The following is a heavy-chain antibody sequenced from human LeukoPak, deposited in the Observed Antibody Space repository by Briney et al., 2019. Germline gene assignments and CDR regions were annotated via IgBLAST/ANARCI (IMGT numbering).Heavy chain of an antibody. CDR1: GGSFSGYY. J-gene: IGHJ5*02. CDR3: ARAGYSVNWFDP. CDR2: INHSGST. D-gene: IGHD2-15*01. Sequence: SETLSLTCAVYGGSFSGYYWSWIRQPPGKGLEWIGEINHSGSTNYNPSLKSRVTISVDTSKNQFSLKLSSVTAADTAVYYCARAGYSVNWFDPWGQGTLVTVSS. V-gene: IGHV4-34*01.